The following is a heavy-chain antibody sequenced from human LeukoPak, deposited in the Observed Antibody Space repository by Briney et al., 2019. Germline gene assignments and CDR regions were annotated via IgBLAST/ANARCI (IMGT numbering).Heavy chain of an antibody. Sequence: TSETLSLTCTVSGRSIIRYYWSWIRQPPGKGLEWIGYIYYSGSTNYNPSLKSRVTISVDTSKNQFSLKLSSVTAADTAVYYCARVETGIAVAGRVMNYYYYYMDVWGKGTTVTVS. D-gene: IGHD6-19*01. V-gene: IGHV4-59*01. CDR1: GRSIIRYY. J-gene: IGHJ6*03. CDR2: IYYSGST. CDR3: ARVETGIAVAGRVMNYYYYYMDV.